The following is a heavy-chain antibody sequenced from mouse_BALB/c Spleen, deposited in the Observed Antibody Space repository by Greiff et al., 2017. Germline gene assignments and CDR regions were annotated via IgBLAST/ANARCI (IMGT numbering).Heavy chain of an antibody. CDR1: GFTFSSYA. V-gene: IGHV5-6-5*01. CDR3: ARGGGNHVYWYFDV. D-gene: IGHD2-1*01. Sequence: EVKLVESGGGLVKPGGSLKLSCAASGFTFSSYAMSWVRQTPEKRLEWVASISSGGSTYYPDSVKGRFTISRDNARNILYLQMSSLRSEDTAMYYCARGGGNHVYWYFDVWGAGTTVTVSS. CDR2: ISSGGST. J-gene: IGHJ1*01.